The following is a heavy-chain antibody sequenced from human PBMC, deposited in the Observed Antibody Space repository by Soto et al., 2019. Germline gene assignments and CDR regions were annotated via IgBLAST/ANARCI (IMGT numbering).Heavy chain of an antibody. J-gene: IGHJ4*02. Sequence: PGESRKISCKGSVYNFAGYWIAWVRQMPGKGLELMGIIYPSDSDTRYRPSFQGQVTISADKSISSAYLQWSSLRASDTAMYYCARGGVSTRTFDYWGQGTPVTAPQ. D-gene: IGHD3-3*01. CDR3: ARGGVSTRTFDY. CDR2: IYPSDSDT. V-gene: IGHV5-51*01. CDR1: VYNFAGYW.